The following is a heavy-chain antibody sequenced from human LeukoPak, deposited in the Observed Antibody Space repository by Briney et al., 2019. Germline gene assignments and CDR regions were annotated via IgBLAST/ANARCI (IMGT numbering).Heavy chain of an antibody. J-gene: IGHJ4*02. CDR1: GFTFSSYG. CDR3: AKETALGSRLQCY. Sequence: GGSLRLSCAASGFTFSSYGMHWVRQAPGKGLEWVAFIRYDGSNKYYADSVKGRFTISRDNSKNTLYLQMNSLRAEDTAVYYCAKETALGSRLQCYWGQGTLVTVSS. V-gene: IGHV3-30*02. D-gene: IGHD5-24*01. CDR2: IRYDGSNK.